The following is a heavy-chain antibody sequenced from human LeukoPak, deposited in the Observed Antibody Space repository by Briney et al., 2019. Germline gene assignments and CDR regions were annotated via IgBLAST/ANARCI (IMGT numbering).Heavy chain of an antibody. CDR1: GFTFGSYA. Sequence: GGSLRLSCAASGFTFGSYAMHWVRQAPGKGLEWVAVISYDGSNKYYADSVKGRFTISRDNSKNTLYLQMNSLRAEDTAVYYCARKKAAAGHPAAFDIWGQGTMVTVSS. CDR2: ISYDGSNK. J-gene: IGHJ3*02. V-gene: IGHV3-30*04. CDR3: ARKKAAAGHPAAFDI. D-gene: IGHD6-13*01.